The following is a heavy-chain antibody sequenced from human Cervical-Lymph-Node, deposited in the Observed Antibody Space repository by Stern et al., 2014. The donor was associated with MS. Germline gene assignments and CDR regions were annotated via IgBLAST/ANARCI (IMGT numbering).Heavy chain of an antibody. V-gene: IGHV3-15*01. CDR3: TTAEPFDY. J-gene: IGHJ4*02. Sequence: VQLVESGGNSVKPGGSLRLSCAASGFTFSDAWMSWVRQTPGKGLEWVGRIKRKTDGGTTDYAAPVKGRFTISRDDSRNTLFLQMNSLKTEDTAVYYCTTAEPFDYWGQGSLVTVSS. CDR2: IKRKTDGGTT. CDR1: GFTFSDAW. D-gene: IGHD1-14*01.